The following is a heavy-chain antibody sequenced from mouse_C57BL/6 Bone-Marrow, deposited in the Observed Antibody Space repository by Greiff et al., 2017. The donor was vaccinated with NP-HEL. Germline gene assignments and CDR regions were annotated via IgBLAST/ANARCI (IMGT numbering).Heavy chain of an antibody. CDR3: ASELLRYFYWYFDV. J-gene: IGHJ1*03. CDR2: IYPGSGST. Sequence: QVQLKQPGAELVKPGASVKMSCKASGYTFPSYWITWVKQRPGQGLEWIGDIYPGSGSTNSNEKFKSKATLTVDKSSSTAYMQLSSLTSEDSAVYYCASELLRYFYWYFDVWGTGTTVTVSS. D-gene: IGHD1-1*01. CDR1: GYTFPSYW. V-gene: IGHV1-55*01.